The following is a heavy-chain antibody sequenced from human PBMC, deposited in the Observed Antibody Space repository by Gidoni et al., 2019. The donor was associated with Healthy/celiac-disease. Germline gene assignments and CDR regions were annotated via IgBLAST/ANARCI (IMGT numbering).Heavy chain of an antibody. J-gene: IGHJ5*02. CDR2: MNPNIGNT. Sequence: QVQLVQSGAEVKKPGTSVKVSCKASGYTFTSYDINWVRQATGQGLEWMGWMNPNIGNTGYAQKFQGRVTMTRNTSISTAYMELSSLRSEDTAVYYCARGSASIFGVVINWFDPWGQGTLVTVSS. D-gene: IGHD3-3*01. V-gene: IGHV1-8*01. CDR1: GYTFTSYD. CDR3: ARGSASIFGVVINWFDP.